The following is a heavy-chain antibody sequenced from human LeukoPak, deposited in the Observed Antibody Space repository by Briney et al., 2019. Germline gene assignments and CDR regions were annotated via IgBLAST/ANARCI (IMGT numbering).Heavy chain of an antibody. CDR3: AKDWRAGNWYFDY. V-gene: IGHV3-33*06. CDR1: GFTFNRYG. CDR2: IWYDGNNK. Sequence: GGSLRLSCAASGFTFNRYGMHWVRQAPGKGLEWVAVIWYDGNNKDYADSVKGRFTISRDNSKNTLYLQMNSLRAEDTAVYYCAKDWRAGNWYFDYWGQGALVTVSS. J-gene: IGHJ4*02. D-gene: IGHD1-1*01.